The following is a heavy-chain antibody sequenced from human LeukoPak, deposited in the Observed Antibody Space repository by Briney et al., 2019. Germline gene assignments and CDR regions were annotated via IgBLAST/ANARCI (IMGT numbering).Heavy chain of an antibody. Sequence: SETLSLTCTVSGGSISSYYWSWLRQPPGKGLGWIGYIYYSGSTNYNPSLKSRVTISVDTSKNQFSLKLSSVTAADTAVYYCARGPYNPLYYDFWSGAFDYWGQGTLVTVSS. CDR2: IYYSGST. CDR1: GGSISSYY. V-gene: IGHV4-59*01. J-gene: IGHJ4*02. CDR3: ARGPYNPLYYDFWSGAFDY. D-gene: IGHD3-3*01.